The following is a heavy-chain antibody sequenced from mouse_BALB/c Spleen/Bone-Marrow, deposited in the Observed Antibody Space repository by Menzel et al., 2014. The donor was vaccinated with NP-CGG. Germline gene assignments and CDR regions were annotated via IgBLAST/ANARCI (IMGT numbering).Heavy chain of an antibody. CDR3: ARGFRYYYDFAY. J-gene: IGHJ3*01. Sequence: QVQLQPPGAELVKPGASVKLSCKASGYTFTSYWMHWVKQRPGQGLEWIGEINPSNGRTNYNEKFKSKATLTVDKSSSTAYTQLSSLTSEDSAVYYCARGFRYYYDFAYRGQGTLVPASS. CDR1: GYTFTSYW. V-gene: IGHV1S81*02. D-gene: IGHD1-1*01. CDR2: INPSNGRT.